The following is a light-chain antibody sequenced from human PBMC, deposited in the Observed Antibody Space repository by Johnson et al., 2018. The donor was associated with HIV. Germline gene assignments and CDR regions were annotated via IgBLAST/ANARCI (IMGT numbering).Light chain of an antibody. CDR3: GTWDTSLSAGF. J-gene: IGLJ1*01. CDR2: END. Sequence: LTQPPSVSAAPGQKVTISCSGSSSNIGNNYVSWYQQLPGTAPKLLMYENDKRPSGIPDRFSGSKSGTSATLGITGLQTGDEADYYCGTWDTSLSAGFFGTGTRVTVL. CDR1: SSNIGNNY. V-gene: IGLV1-51*02.